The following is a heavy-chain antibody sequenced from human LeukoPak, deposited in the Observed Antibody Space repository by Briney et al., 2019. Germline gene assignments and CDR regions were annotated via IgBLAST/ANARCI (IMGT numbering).Heavy chain of an antibody. CDR1: SGSFSGYY. D-gene: IGHD3-10*02. V-gene: IGHV4-59*01. Sequence: PSETLSLTCSVYSGSFSGYYWSWIRQPPGKGLEWIGYIYYSGSTNYNPSLKSRVTISVDTSKNQFSLKLSSVTAADTAVYYCARESYVAFDIWGQGTMVTVSS. CDR3: ARESYVAFDI. J-gene: IGHJ3*02. CDR2: IYYSGST.